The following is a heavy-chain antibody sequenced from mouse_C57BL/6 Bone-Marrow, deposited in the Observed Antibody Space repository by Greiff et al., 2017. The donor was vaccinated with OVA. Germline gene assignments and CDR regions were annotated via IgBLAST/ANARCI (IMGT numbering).Heavy chain of an antibody. Sequence: QVQLQQSGPGLVQPSQSLSITCTVSGFSLTSYGVHWVRQSPGKGLKWLGVIWSGGSTDYNAAFISRLSISKDNSKSQVFFKMNSLQADDTAIYYCARLGRSFAYWGQGTLVTVSA. CDR1: GFSLTSYG. D-gene: IGHD4-1*01. CDR2: IWSGGST. V-gene: IGHV2-2*01. CDR3: ARLGRSFAY. J-gene: IGHJ3*01.